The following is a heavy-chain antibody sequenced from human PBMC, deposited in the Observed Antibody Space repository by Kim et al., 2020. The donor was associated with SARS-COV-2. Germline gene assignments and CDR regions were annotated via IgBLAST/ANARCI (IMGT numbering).Heavy chain of an antibody. CDR2: IYTSGST. J-gene: IGHJ6*03. CDR1: GGSISSYY. CDR3: ARGGGCTSCYSSYYYMDV. D-gene: IGHD2-2*01. Sequence: SETLSLTCTVSGGSISSYYWSWIRQPAGKGLEWIGRIYTSGSTNYNPSLKSRVTMSVDTSKNQFSLKLSSVTAADTAVYYCARGGGCTSCYSSYYYMDVWGKGTTVTVSS. V-gene: IGHV4-4*07.